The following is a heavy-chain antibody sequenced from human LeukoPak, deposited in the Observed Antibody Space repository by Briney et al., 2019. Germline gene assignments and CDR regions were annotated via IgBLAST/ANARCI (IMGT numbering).Heavy chain of an antibody. CDR2: INPNSGGT. Sequence: ASVKVSCKASGYTFTGYYMHWVRQAPGQGLEWMGWINPNSGGTNYAQKFQGRVTMTRDTSISTAYMELSRLRSDDTAVYYCARERVGASNWFDPWGQGTLVTVSS. CDR1: GYTFTGYY. D-gene: IGHD1-26*01. CDR3: ARERVGASNWFDP. V-gene: IGHV1-2*02. J-gene: IGHJ5*02.